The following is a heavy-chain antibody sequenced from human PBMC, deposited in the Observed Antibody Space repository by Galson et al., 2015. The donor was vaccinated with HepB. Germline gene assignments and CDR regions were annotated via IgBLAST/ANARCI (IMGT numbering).Heavy chain of an antibody. Sequence: ETLSLTCAVYAGSFNNYYWTWIRQIPEKGLEWIGEINHSGSTNYNPSLTSRVTLSRDTSTNQFSLTLSSLTAADTAVYFCARALRDGTSGMFYFDSWGQGNTVIVSS. D-gene: IGHD3-10*01. V-gene: IGHV4-34*01. CDR2: INHSGST. J-gene: IGHJ4*02. CDR1: AGSFNNYY. CDR3: ARALRDGTSGMFYFDS.